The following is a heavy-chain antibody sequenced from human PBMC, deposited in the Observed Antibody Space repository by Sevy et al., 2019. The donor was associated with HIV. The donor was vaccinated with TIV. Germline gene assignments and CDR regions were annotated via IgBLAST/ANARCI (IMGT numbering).Heavy chain of an antibody. V-gene: IGHV4-34*01. Sequence: SENLSLTCAVSGGSFSGYYWSWIRQPPGKGLEWIGEINRSGGTNYNPSLKSRVTISVDTSKNQFSLKLSSVTAADTAMYYCARGVSDFWSGPGLWGQGTLVTVSS. CDR1: GGSFSGYY. CDR2: INRSGGT. D-gene: IGHD3-3*01. J-gene: IGHJ4*02. CDR3: ARGVSDFWSGPGL.